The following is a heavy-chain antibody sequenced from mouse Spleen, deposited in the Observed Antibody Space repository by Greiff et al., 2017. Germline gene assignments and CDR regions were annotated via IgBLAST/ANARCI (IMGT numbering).Heavy chain of an antibody. CDR1: GYTFTSYW. Sequence: VQLQQSGAELAKPGASVKLSCKASGYTFTSYWMHWVKQRPGQGPEWIGYINPSSGYTKYNQKFKDKATLTADKSSSTAYMQLSSLTHEDSAVYYCARGKITTVFDYWGQGTTLTVSS. CDR2: INPSSGYT. D-gene: IGHD1-1*01. V-gene: IGHV1-7*01. J-gene: IGHJ2*01. CDR3: ARGKITTVFDY.